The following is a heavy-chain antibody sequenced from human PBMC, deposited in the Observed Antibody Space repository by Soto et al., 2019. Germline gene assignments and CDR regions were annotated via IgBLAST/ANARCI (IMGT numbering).Heavy chain of an antibody. Sequence: GGSLRLSCVASGLILSGYDMHWVRQATGEGLEWVSAIGTAGDPYYSGSVKGRFTISRGNAENSVYLQMNSLRAGDTAVYYCARAGYDSSGYYFYAMDVWGPGTTVTVSS. J-gene: IGHJ6*02. V-gene: IGHV3-13*05. D-gene: IGHD3-22*01. CDR3: ARAGYDSSGYYFYAMDV. CDR1: GLILSGYD. CDR2: IGTAGDP.